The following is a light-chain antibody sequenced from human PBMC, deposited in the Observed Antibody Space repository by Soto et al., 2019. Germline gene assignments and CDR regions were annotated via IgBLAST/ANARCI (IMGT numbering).Light chain of an antibody. Sequence: QSALTQPASLSGSPGQSITISCTGTSSDIGAYDYVSWFQQHPGKAPKLMISEVNNRPSGVSNRFSGSKSGNTAYLTISGLQVEDEADYYCSSYTTSSPYVFGTGTKVTVL. V-gene: IGLV2-14*01. CDR1: SSDIGAYDY. CDR2: EVN. CDR3: SSYTTSSPYV. J-gene: IGLJ1*01.